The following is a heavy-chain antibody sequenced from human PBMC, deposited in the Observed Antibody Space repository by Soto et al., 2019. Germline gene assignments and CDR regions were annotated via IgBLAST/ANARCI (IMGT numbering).Heavy chain of an antibody. CDR2: MNPNSGNT. V-gene: IGHV1-8*01. CDR3: ERGPITICGVVIDY. CDR1: GYTFTSYD. J-gene: IGHJ4*02. D-gene: IGHD3-3*01. Sequence: GASVKVSCKASGYTFTSYDINWVRQATGQGLEWMGWMNPNSGNTGYAQKFQGRVTMTRNTSIRTAYMELSSLRSEDTAVYYCERGPITICGVVIDYWGKGTLVTVSS.